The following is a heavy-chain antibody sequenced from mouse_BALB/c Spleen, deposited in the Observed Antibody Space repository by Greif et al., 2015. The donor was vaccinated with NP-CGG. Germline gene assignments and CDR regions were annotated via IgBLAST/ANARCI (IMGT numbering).Heavy chain of an antibody. Sequence: VQLQQSGAELVKPGASVKLSCTASGFNIKDTYMHWVKQRPEQGLEWIGRIDPANGNTKYDPKFQGKATITADTSSNTAYLQLSSLTSEDTAVYYCARWLRRTPYAMDYWGQGTSVTVSS. V-gene: IGHV14-3*02. J-gene: IGHJ4*01. CDR1: GFNIKDTY. CDR2: IDPANGNT. CDR3: ARWLRRTPYAMDY. D-gene: IGHD2-2*01.